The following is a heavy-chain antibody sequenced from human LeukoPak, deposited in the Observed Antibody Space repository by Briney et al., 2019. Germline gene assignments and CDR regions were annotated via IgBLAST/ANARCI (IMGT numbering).Heavy chain of an antibody. J-gene: IGHJ5*02. CDR3: ARRRWGSGYDPYNWFDP. V-gene: IGHV4-34*01. D-gene: IGHD5-12*01. CDR1: GGSFSGYY. Sequence: SETLSLTCAVYGGSFSGYYWSWIRQPPGKGLEWIGEINHSGSTNYNPSLKSRVTISVDTSKNQFSLKLSSVTAADTAVYYCARRRWGSGYDPYNWFDPWGQGTLVTVSS. CDR2: INHSGST.